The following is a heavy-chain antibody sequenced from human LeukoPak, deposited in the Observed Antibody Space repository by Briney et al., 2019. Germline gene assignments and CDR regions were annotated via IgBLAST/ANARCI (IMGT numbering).Heavy chain of an antibody. V-gene: IGHV3-23*01. D-gene: IGHD3-22*01. CDR1: GFTFSSYA. Sequence: GGPLRLSCAASGFTFSSYAMSWVRQAPGKGLEWVSGVSGSGSATYYADSVKGRFTISRDNSKNTLYLQMNSLRAEDTAVYYCAKEAASGFGAFDIRGQGTMVTVSS. CDR2: VSGSGSAT. J-gene: IGHJ3*02. CDR3: AKEAASGFGAFDI.